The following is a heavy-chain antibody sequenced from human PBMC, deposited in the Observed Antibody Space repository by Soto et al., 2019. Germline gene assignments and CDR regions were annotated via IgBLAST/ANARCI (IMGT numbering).Heavy chain of an antibody. CDR2: IYYSGST. Sequence: TSETKSLTCTVADGNIISGCYYWSWIRKPPGKGLEWIGYIYYSGSTYYNPSLKSRITILVDTSENQFSLKLTSVTAADTAVYYCARHTDDILTGNEALDIWGQGTVVTVSS. CDR1: DGNIISGCYY. CDR3: ARHTDDILTGNEALDI. D-gene: IGHD3-9*01. J-gene: IGHJ3*02. V-gene: IGHV4-30-4*01.